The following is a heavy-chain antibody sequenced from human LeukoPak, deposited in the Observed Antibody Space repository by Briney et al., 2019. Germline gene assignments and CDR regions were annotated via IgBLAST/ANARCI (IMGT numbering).Heavy chain of an antibody. CDR1: GYTFTGYY. Sequence: ASVKVSCKASGYTFTGYYLHWVRQAPGQGHEWMGWINPNSGGTNYAQKFQGRVTMTRETSISTVHMELSRLRSDDTAVYFCAREKMVGAPKLLDYWGQGTLVTVSS. D-gene: IGHD1-26*01. CDR3: AREKMVGAPKLLDY. V-gene: IGHV1-2*02. J-gene: IGHJ4*02. CDR2: INPNSGGT.